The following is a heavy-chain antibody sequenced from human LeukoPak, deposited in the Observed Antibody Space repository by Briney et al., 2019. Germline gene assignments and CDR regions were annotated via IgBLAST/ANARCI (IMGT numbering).Heavy chain of an antibody. CDR1: GFSFSSYV. CDR2: ISYDGSNK. J-gene: IGHJ4*02. V-gene: IGHV3-30*19. CDR3: AREPTSCYYYCDY. D-gene: IGHD3-22*01. Sequence: GGSLRLSCAGSGFSFSSYVMHWVRQAPGKGLEWVAVISYDGSNKYYADSVKGRFTISRDNSKNTLYLQMNSLRAEDTAIYYCAREPTSCYYYCDYWGQGTLVTVYS.